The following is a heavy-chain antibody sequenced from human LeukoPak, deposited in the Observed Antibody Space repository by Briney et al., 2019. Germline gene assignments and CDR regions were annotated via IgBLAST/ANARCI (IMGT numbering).Heavy chain of an antibody. CDR2: IRYDGSNK. V-gene: IGHV3-30*02. CDR1: GFTLSDYY. J-gene: IGHJ4*02. CDR3: AKSGEYSSPSFQN. Sequence: GGSLRLSCAASGFTLSDYYMTWLRQVPGKGLEWVAFIRYDGSNKYYADSVKGRFTISRDNSKNTLYLQMNSLRAEDTAVYYCAKSGEYSSPSFQNWGQGTLVTVSS. D-gene: IGHD6-6*01.